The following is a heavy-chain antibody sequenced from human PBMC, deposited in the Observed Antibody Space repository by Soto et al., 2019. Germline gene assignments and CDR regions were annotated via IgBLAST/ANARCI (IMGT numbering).Heavy chain of an antibody. CDR3: AREGGGYRFDE. CDR1: GDSISSSTYS. D-gene: IGHD1-26*01. CDR2: IYYSGKT. Sequence: SETLSLTCTVSGDSISSSTYSWGWIRQPPGKGLEYIGTIYYSGKTYYNWPLKSRLTISVDPPKNQISLRLTSVTAADTAVYYCAREGGGYRFDEWGQGALVTVSS. V-gene: IGHV4-39*07. J-gene: IGHJ4*02.